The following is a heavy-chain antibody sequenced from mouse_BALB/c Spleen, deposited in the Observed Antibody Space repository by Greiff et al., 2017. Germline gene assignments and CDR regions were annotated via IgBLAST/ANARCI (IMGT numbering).Heavy chain of an antibody. V-gene: IGHV3-6*02. D-gene: IGHD1-1*02. CDR1: GYSITSGYY. J-gene: IGHJ4*01. CDR3: ARDGGNYLYAMDY. CDR2: ISYDGSN. Sequence: ESGPGLVKPSQSLSLTCSVTGYSITSGYYWNWIRQFPGNKLEWMGYISYDGSNNYNPSLKNRISITRDTSKNQFFLKLNSVTTEDTATYYCARDGGNYLYAMDYWGQGTSVTVSS.